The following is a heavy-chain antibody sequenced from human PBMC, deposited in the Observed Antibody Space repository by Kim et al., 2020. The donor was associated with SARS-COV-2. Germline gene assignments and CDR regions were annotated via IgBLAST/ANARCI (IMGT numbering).Heavy chain of an antibody. V-gene: IGHV6-1*01. CDR2: TYYRSKWFS. CDR1: GDSVSGNTVA. CDR3: ARVPGSSSFYVDA. Sequence: SQTLSLTCAISGDSVSGNTVAWNWIRQSPSRGLEWLGRTYYRSKWFSDYAVSVRSRIAINPDTSKNQFSLQLNAVTPEDTAVYYCARVPGSSSFYVDAWGQGTLVTVSS. J-gene: IGHJ5*02. D-gene: IGHD6-6*01.